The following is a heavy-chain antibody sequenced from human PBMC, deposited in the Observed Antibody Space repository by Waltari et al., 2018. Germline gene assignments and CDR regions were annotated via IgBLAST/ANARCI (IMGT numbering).Heavy chain of an antibody. J-gene: IGHJ4*02. Sequence: QVQLVQSGAELKKPGASMTVSCRASGYIFTGFYMHWVRQAPGQGLDWIGRINPKSGASNSTQKYQGRVTMTRDTSISTAYMELTILRSDDTAVYYCAREGPEGLDFGGQGTLVTVSS. CDR3: AREGPEGLDF. V-gene: IGHV1-2*06. CDR2: INPKSGAS. CDR1: GYIFTGFY.